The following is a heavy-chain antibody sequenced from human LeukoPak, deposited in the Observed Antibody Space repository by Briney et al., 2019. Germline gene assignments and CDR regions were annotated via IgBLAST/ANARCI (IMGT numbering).Heavy chain of an antibody. D-gene: IGHD2-21*01. Sequence: GGSLRLSCAASGFSFSSDAMIWVRQAPGKGLEWVSVISGSGGSTYYADSVKGRFTISRDNSKNTLYLQMNSLRAEDTALYYCAKDRTVIQYYYYMDVWGKGTTVTVSS. CDR2: ISGSGGST. CDR3: AKDRTVIQYYYYMDV. CDR1: GFSFSSDA. V-gene: IGHV3-23*01. J-gene: IGHJ6*03.